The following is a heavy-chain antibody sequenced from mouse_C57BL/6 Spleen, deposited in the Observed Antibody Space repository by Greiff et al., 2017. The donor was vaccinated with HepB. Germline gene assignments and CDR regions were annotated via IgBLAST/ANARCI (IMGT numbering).Heavy chain of an antibody. CDR2: ISYDGSN. Sequence: ESGPGLVKPSQSLSLTCSVTGYSITSGYYWNWIRQFPGNKLEWMGYISYDGSNNYNPSLKNRISITRDTSKNQFFLKLNSVTTEDTATYYCARALTTVVATEYFAYWGQGTTLTVSS. CDR1: GYSITSGYY. J-gene: IGHJ2*01. V-gene: IGHV3-6*01. D-gene: IGHD1-1*01. CDR3: ARALTTVVATEYFAY.